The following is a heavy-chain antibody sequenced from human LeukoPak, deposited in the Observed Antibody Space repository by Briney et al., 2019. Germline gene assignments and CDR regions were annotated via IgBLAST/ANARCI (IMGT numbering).Heavy chain of an antibody. J-gene: IGHJ4*02. CDR2: IRYDGSNK. D-gene: IGHD3-16*02. V-gene: IGHV3-30*02. CDR3: AKTVWGSYRQDY. Sequence: PGGSLRLSCAASGFTFSSYGMHCVRQAPGKGLEWVAFIRYDGSNKYYADSVKGRFTISRDNSKNTLYLQMNSLRAEDTAVYYCAKTVWGSYRQDYWGQGSLVTVSS. CDR1: GFTFSSYG.